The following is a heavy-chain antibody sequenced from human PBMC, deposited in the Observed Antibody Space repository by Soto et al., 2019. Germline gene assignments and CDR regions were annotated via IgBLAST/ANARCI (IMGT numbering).Heavy chain of an antibody. CDR3: ARGYYDILTGESRQYYYYMDV. V-gene: IGHV1-46*03. CDR2: INPSGGST. J-gene: IGHJ6*03. D-gene: IGHD3-9*01. CDR1: GYTFTSYY. Sequence: ASVKVSCKASGYTFTSYYMHWVRQAPGQGLEWMGIINPSGGSTSYAQKFQGRVTMTRDTSTSTVYMELSSLRSEDTAVYYCARGYYDILTGESRQYYYYMDVWGKGTTVTVSS.